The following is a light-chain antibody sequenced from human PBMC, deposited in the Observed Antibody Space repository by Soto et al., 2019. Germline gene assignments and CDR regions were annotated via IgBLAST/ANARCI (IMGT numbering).Light chain of an antibody. J-gene: IGKJ1*01. CDR1: QSVSSSY. Sequence: EIVLTQSPGTLSLSPGERATLSCMASQSVSSSYLAWYQQKPGQAPRLLIYGVSTRATGIPDRFSGSGSGTEFTLTISRLEPEDFAVYFCQQYGYSQWTFGQGTKVDIK. CDR3: QQYGYSQWT. CDR2: GVS. V-gene: IGKV3-20*01.